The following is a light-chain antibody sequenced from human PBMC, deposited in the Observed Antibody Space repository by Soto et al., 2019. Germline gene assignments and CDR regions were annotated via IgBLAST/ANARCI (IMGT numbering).Light chain of an antibody. CDR1: QAVPNN. CDR3: QQVKTYPRT. CDR2: EES. J-gene: IGKJ4*01. V-gene: IGKV1-9*01. Sequence: DIPLTQSPSFLSSSVGDRVTITCRPSQAVPNNMAWYQQKPGKPPKLLIYEESTLHSGVPSRFSGRKSGTQVTLTIDSLQPEDFATYYCQQVKTYPRTFGGGTKVEIK.